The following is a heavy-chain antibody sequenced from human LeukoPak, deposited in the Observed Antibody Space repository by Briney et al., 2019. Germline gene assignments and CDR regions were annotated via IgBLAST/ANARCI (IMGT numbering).Heavy chain of an antibody. D-gene: IGHD3-10*01. V-gene: IGHV3-23*01. J-gene: IGHJ3*02. Sequence: GGSLRLSCVASGFTSSSYGMSWVRQAPGKGLEWVSAISGSGGSTYYADSVKGRFTISRDNSKNTLYLQMNSLRAEDTAVYYCAKGREMSRITMVRGVPDAFDIWGQGTMVTVSS. CDR3: AKGREMSRITMVRGVPDAFDI. CDR2: ISGSGGST. CDR1: GFTSSSYG.